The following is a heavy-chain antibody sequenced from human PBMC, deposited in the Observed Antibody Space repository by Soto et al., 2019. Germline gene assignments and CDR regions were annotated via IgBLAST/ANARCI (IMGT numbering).Heavy chain of an antibody. CDR1: XXXXSSYA. J-gene: IGHJ4*02. Sequence: EVQLLESGGGLVQPGXXLRLSCAASXXXXSSYAXSXVRQAPGKGLEWVSAISGSGGSTYYADSVKGRFTISRDNSNNTLYLQMNSLRAEDTAVYYCAKDLSWYLFDYWGQGTLVTVSS. CDR3: AKDLSWYLFDY. V-gene: IGHV3-23*01. D-gene: IGHD6-13*01. CDR2: ISGSGGST.